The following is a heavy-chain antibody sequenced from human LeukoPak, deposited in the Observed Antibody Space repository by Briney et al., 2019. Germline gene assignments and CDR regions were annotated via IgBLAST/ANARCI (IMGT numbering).Heavy chain of an antibody. CDR2: SDWDDDK. D-gene: IGHD3-10*01. Sequence: GSGPTLVNPTQTRTLTCTFSGFSLSTSGMCVSWIRQPPGKALEWLARSDWDDDKYYSTSLKTRLTISKDTSKNQVVLTMTNMDPVDTATYYCARIYYYGSGSYYEDWGQGTLVTVSS. CDR3: ARIYYYGSGSYYED. J-gene: IGHJ4*02. CDR1: GFSLSTSGMC. V-gene: IGHV2-70*11.